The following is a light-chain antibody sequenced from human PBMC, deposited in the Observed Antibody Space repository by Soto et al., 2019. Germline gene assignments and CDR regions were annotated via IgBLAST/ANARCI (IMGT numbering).Light chain of an antibody. V-gene: IGLV1-40*01. CDR1: RSNIGAGYD. Sequence: QSVLTQPPSVSGAPGQRVTISCTGSRSNIGAGYDVHWYQQLPGTAPKLLIYGNSNRPSGVPDRFSGSKSGTSASLAITGRQAEDEADYYCQSYDSRLSGAVFGGGTQLNVL. CDR2: GNS. J-gene: IGLJ7*01. CDR3: QSYDSRLSGAV.